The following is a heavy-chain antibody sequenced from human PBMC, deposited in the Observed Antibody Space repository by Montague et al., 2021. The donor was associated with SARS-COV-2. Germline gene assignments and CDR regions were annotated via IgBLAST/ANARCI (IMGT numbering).Heavy chain of an antibody. CDR1: GGSISSGGYY. D-gene: IGHD2-2*01. CDR2: IYYSGST. CDR3: AREKRHYCSSTSCYDNYYYYYGMDV. J-gene: IGHJ6*02. Sequence: TLSLTCTLSGGSISSGGYYWSWIREHPGKGLEWIGYIYYSGSTYYXCSLKSRVTISVDTSKNQFSLKLSSVTAADTAVYYCAREKRHYCSSTSCYDNYYYYYGMDVWGQGTTVTVSS. V-gene: IGHV4-31*03.